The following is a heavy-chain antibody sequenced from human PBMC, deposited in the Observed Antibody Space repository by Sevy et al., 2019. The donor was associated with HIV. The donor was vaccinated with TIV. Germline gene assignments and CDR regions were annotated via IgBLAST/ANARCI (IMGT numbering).Heavy chain of an antibody. CDR3: ARGAYGSGSYYNIDY. Sequence: SETLSLTCAVSGGSISSSNWWSWVRQPPGKGLEWIGEIYRSGSTNYNPSLKSRVTISVDKSKNQFSLKLSSVTAADTAVYYCARGAYGSGSYYNIDYRGQGTLVTVSS. CDR2: IYRSGST. V-gene: IGHV4-4*02. CDR1: GGSISSSNW. J-gene: IGHJ4*02. D-gene: IGHD3-10*01.